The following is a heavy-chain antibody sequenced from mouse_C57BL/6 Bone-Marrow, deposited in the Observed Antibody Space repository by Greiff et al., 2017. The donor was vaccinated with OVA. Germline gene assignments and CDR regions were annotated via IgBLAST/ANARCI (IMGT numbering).Heavy chain of an antibody. CDR2: IRLKSDNYAT. D-gene: IGHD1-1*01. J-gene: IGHJ1*03. V-gene: IGHV6-3*01. CDR3: TWYYYGSSHWYFDV. CDR1: GFTFSNYW. Sequence: DVKLQESGGGLVQPGGSMKLSCVASGFTFSNYWMNWVRQSPEKGLEWVVQIRLKSDNYATPYAESVKGRFTISRDDSKSSVYLQMNNLRAEDTGIYYCTWYYYGSSHWYFDVWGTGTTVTVSS.